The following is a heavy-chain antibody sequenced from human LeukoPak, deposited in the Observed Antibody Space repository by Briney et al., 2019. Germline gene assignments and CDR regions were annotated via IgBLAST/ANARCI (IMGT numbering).Heavy chain of an antibody. Sequence: TGGSLRLSCAASGFTFSSYAMSWVRQAPGKGLEWVSAISGSGGSTYYADSVKGRFTISRDNSKNTLYLQMNSLRAEDMAVYYCAKDLRSTSQTTSRFYFDYWGQGTLVTVSS. CDR3: AKDLRSTSQTTSRFYFDY. D-gene: IGHD2-2*01. V-gene: IGHV3-23*01. CDR2: ISGSGGST. J-gene: IGHJ4*02. CDR1: GFTFSSYA.